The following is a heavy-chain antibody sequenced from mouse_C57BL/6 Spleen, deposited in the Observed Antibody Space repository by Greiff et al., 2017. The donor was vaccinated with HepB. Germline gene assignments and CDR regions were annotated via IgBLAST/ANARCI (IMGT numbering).Heavy chain of an antibody. CDR2: IYPGDGDT. Sequence: VQGVESGPELVKPGASVKISCKASGYAFSSSWMNWVKQRPGKGLEWIGRIYPGDGDTNYNGKFKGKATLTADKSSSTAYMQLSSLTSEDSAVYFCARGDLYGNYGYWGQGTTLTVSS. CDR3: ARGDLYGNYGY. J-gene: IGHJ2*01. D-gene: IGHD2-1*01. V-gene: IGHV1-82*01. CDR1: GYAFSSSW.